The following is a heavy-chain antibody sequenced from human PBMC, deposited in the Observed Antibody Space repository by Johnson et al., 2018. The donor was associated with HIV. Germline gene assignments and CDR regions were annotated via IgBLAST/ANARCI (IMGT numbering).Heavy chain of an antibody. CDR2: IWNGGST. CDR3: ARRWELHSNAFDI. CDR1: GFTFSSYA. D-gene: IGHD1-26*01. Sequence: QVQLVESGGGVVQPGRSLRLSCAASGFTFSSYAMHWVRQAPGKGLEWVAVIWNGGSTGYADSVKGRFTISRDNAKNSLYLQMNNLRAEDTALYYCARRWELHSNAFDIWGQGTMVTVSS. J-gene: IGHJ3*02. V-gene: IGHV3-33*08.